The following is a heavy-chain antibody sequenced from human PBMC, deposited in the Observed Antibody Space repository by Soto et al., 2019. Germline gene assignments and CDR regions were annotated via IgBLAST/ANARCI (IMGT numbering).Heavy chain of an antibody. V-gene: IGHV3-9*01. CDR3: VKDESINWYSGHFRH. CDR2: INWNSGRI. CDR1: GFTFDDYA. Sequence: GGSLRLSCAASGFTFDDYAMHWVRQVPGKGLEWVSGINWNSGRIGYGDSVKGRFAISRDNAKNSLHLQMNSLSAEDTAFYYCVKDESINWYSGHFRHWGQGTLVTVSS. D-gene: IGHD6-13*01. J-gene: IGHJ1*01.